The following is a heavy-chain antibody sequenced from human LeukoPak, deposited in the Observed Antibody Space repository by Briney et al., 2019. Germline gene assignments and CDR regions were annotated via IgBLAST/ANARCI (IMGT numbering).Heavy chain of an antibody. CDR1: GGSISSDY. V-gene: IGHV4-59*01. CDR2: IYYSGST. D-gene: IGHD6-6*01. J-gene: IGHJ3*02. CDR3: VRGSSSSDPGAFDI. Sequence: PSETLSLTCTVSGGSISSDYWSWIRQPPGKGLEWIGYIYYSGSTNYNPSLKSRVTISVDTSKNQFSLKLSSVTAADTAVYYCVRGSSSSDPGAFDIWGQGTMVTVSS.